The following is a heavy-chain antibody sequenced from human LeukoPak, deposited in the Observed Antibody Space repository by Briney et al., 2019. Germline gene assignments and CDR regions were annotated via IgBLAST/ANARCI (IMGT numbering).Heavy chain of an antibody. D-gene: IGHD1-1*01. J-gene: IGHJ4*02. CDR2: ISGTGGST. V-gene: IGHV3-23*01. CDR1: GFTFNHYG. Sequence: GGTLRLSCAASGFTFNHYGLSWVRQAPGKGLEWVSSISGTGGSTYYAESVKGRFTISRDNSKNTLFLQMNSLRAEDTAVYYCAKDERRGGPDDYWGQGTLVTVSS. CDR3: AKDERRGGPDDY.